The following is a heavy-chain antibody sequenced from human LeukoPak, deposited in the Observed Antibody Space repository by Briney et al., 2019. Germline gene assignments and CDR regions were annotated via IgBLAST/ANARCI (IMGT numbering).Heavy chain of an antibody. CDR1: GFTSSDYG. V-gene: IGHV3-30*18. D-gene: IGHD2-8*01. CDR3: AKDWANGDYIDH. Sequence: PGRSLRLSCAASGFTSSDYGMHWVRQAPGKGLEWVAVVSYDGTNEKYADPVKGRFTISRDNSKNTLSLQMNSLRADDTAVYYCAKDWANGDYIDHWGQGTLVTVSS. CDR2: VSYDGTNE. J-gene: IGHJ4*02.